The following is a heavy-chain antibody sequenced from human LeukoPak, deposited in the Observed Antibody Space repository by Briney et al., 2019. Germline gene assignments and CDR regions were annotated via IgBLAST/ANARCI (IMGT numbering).Heavy chain of an antibody. CDR3: ARDVNIRGTYDY. CDR2: ISSSSSYI. D-gene: IGHD1-14*01. J-gene: IGHJ4*02. CDR1: GFTFSSYS. Sequence: GGSLRLSCAASGFTFSSYSMNWVRQAPGKGLEWVSSISSSSSYIYYADSVKGRFPISRDNAKTSLYLQMNSLRAEDTAVYYCARDVNIRGTYDYWGQGTLVTVSS. V-gene: IGHV3-21*01.